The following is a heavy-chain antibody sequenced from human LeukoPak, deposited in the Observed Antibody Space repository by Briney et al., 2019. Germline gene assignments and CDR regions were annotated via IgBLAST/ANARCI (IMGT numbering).Heavy chain of an antibody. CDR1: GGSFSGYY. Sequence: SETLSLTCAVYGGSFSGYYWSWIRQPPGKGLEWIGEINHSGSTNYNPSLKSRVTISVDTSKNQFSLKLSSVTAADTAVYYCARSSLAVARARYFDYWGQGTLVTVSS. D-gene: IGHD6-19*01. J-gene: IGHJ4*02. CDR2: INHSGST. CDR3: ARSSLAVARARYFDY. V-gene: IGHV4-34*01.